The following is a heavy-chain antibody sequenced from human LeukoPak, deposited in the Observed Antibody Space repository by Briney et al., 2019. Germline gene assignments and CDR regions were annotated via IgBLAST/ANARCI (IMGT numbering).Heavy chain of an antibody. D-gene: IGHD2-2*01. CDR2: ISGSGGST. CDR3: AKDAIVVVPAAIGFSDV. J-gene: IGHJ6*04. V-gene: IGHV3-23*01. CDR1: GFTFSSYA. Sequence: GGSLRLSCAASGFTFSSYAMSWVRQAPGKGLEWVSAISGSGGSTYYGDSVKGRFTISRDNSKNTLYLQMNSLRAEDSAVYYCAKDAIVVVPAAIGFSDVWGKGTTVTVSS.